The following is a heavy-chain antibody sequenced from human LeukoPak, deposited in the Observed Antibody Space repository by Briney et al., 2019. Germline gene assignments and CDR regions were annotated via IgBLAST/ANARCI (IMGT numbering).Heavy chain of an antibody. CDR3: ARSPTTVVTPPNWFDP. CDR2: MNPNSGNT. Sequence: ASVKVSCKASGYTFTSYDINWVRRATGQGLEWMGWMNPNSGNTGYAQKFQGRVTITRNTSISTAYMELSSLRSEDTAVYYCARSPTTVVTPPNWFDPWGQGTLVTVSS. J-gene: IGHJ5*02. CDR1: GYTFTSYD. D-gene: IGHD4-23*01. V-gene: IGHV1-8*03.